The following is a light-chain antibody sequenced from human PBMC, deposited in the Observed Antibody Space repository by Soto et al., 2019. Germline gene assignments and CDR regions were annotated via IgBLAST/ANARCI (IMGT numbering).Light chain of an antibody. CDR1: QYVGTR. CDR2: YTS. J-gene: IGKJ1*01. Sequence: EIVLTQSPATLSPSPGETATLSCRTSQYVGTRLAWYQHKPGQASRLLIYYTSNRATGVPARFSGSGSGTDFTLTISSLAPEDFAIYYCHQRQSWPRTFGQGTKVDIK. CDR3: HQRQSWPRT. V-gene: IGKV3-11*01.